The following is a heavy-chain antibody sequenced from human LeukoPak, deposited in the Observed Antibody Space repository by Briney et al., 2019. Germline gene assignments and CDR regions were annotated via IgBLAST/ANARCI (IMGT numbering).Heavy chain of an antibody. V-gene: IGHV1-18*01. CDR1: GYTFTSYG. Sequence: ASVKVSCKASGYTFTSYGISWVRQAPGQGLEWMGWISAYNGTTNYAQKLQGRVTMTTDTSTSTAYMELRSLRSDDTAVYYCARDMASGSYGAFDIWGQGTMVTVSS. D-gene: IGHD1-26*01. J-gene: IGHJ3*02. CDR2: ISAYNGTT. CDR3: ARDMASGSYGAFDI.